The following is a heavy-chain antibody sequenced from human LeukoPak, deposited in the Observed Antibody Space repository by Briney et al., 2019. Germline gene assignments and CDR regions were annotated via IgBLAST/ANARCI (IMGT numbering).Heavy chain of an antibody. CDR2: ISGNSFWI. Sequence: PGGSLRLSCAVSGSTFSSYSMNWVRQAPGKGLEWVSAISGNSFWIYYADSVKGRFTISRDNAKNSLYLQMDSLRADDTAVYYCARKVPSAQSDFWGQGTLVTVSS. J-gene: IGHJ4*02. V-gene: IGHV3-21*01. CDR1: GSTFSSYS. CDR3: ARKVPSAQSDF.